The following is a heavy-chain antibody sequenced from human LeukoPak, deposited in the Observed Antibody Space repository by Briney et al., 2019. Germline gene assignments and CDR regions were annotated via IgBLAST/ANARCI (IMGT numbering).Heavy chain of an antibody. CDR3: AGYSSSWYGDY. Sequence: GGSLRLSCAASGFTFSSYEMNWVRQAPGKGLEWVSYISSSGSTIYYADSVKGRFTISRDNAKNSLYLQMNSLRAEDTAVYYCAGYSSSWYGDYWGQGTLVTVSS. J-gene: IGHJ4*02. CDR1: GFTFSSYE. V-gene: IGHV3-48*03. CDR2: ISSSGSTI. D-gene: IGHD6-13*01.